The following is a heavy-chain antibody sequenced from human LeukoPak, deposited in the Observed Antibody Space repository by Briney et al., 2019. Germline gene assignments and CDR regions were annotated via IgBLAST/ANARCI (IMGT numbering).Heavy chain of an antibody. CDR1: GGSISSYY. V-gene: IGHV4-59*01. Sequence: SETLSLTCTVSGGSISSYYWSWIRQPPGKGLEWIGYIYYSGSTNYNPSLKSRVTISVDTSKNQFSLKLSSVTAADTAVYYCARGQDYYGSGSYYRWFDYWGQGTLVTVSS. D-gene: IGHD3-10*01. J-gene: IGHJ4*02. CDR3: ARGQDYYGSGSYYRWFDY. CDR2: IYYSGST.